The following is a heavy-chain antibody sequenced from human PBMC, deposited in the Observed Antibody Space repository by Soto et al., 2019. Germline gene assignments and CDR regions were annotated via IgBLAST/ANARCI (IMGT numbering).Heavy chain of an antibody. Sequence: SETLSLTCAVYGGSFSGYYWSWIRQPPGKGLEWIGEINHSGSTNYNPSLKSRVTISVDTSKNQFSLKLSSVTAADTAVYYCARSLSVDTAMLHGYWGQGTLVTVSS. V-gene: IGHV4-34*01. CDR3: ARSLSVDTAMLHGY. J-gene: IGHJ4*02. CDR2: INHSGST. CDR1: GGSFSGYY. D-gene: IGHD5-18*01.